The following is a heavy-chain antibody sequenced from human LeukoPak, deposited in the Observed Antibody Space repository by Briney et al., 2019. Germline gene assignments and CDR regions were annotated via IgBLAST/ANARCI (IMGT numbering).Heavy chain of an antibody. D-gene: IGHD3-16*01. CDR2: IYYSGST. V-gene: IGHV4-39*07. CDR1: GGSISSSSYY. Sequence: PSEALSLTCTVSGGSISSSSYYWGWIRQPPGKGLEWIGSIYYSGSTYYNPSLKSRVTISVDTSKNQFSLKLSSVTAADTAVYYCARVLKSKPFGHMDVWGKGTTVTVSS. J-gene: IGHJ6*03. CDR3: ARVLKSKPFGHMDV.